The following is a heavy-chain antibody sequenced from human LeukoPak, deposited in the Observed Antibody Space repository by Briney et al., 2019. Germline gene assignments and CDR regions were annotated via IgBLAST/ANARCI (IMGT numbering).Heavy chain of an antibody. CDR1: GGSISSYY. CDR2: MYYSGST. J-gene: IGHJ4*02. V-gene: IGHV4-59*08. Sequence: SETLSLTCTVSGGSISSYYWSWIRQPPGKGLEWIGYMYYSGSTKYNPSLKSRVTISVDTSKNQISLKLSSVTAADTAVYYCARQPQQLVPFDYWGQGTLVSVSP. CDR3: ARQPQQLVPFDY. D-gene: IGHD6-6*01.